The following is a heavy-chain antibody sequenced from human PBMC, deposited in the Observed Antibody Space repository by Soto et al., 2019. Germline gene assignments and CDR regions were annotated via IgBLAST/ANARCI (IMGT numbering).Heavy chain of an antibody. CDR2: ISAHNGNT. CDR1: GYAFTTYG. CDR3: ARGRYGDY. Sequence: QVHLVQSGAEGKKPGASVKVSCKGSGYAFTTYGITWVRQAPGQGLGWMGWISAHNGNTHYAQKLQVRVTVTRDTSTSTAYMELKSLRSDDTAVYYCARGRYGDYWGQGALVTVSS. D-gene: IGHD1-1*01. V-gene: IGHV1-18*01. J-gene: IGHJ4*02.